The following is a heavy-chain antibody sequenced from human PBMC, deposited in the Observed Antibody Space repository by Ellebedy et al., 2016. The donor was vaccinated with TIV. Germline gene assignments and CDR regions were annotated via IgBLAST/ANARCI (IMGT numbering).Heavy chain of an antibody. CDR3: VRNER. Sequence: GESLKISXEASGFAFSDYWMRWVRQATGKGLEWVANIKQAGSETHYVDTVEGRFTISRDNTQSSLYLQMNSLRAEDTAVYYCVRNERWGQGTVVTVSS. D-gene: IGHD5-24*01. CDR2: IKQAGSET. V-gene: IGHV3-7*01. J-gene: IGHJ3*01. CDR1: GFAFSDYW.